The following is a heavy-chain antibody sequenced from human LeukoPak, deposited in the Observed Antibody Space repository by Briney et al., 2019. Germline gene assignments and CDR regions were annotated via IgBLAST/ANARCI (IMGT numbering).Heavy chain of an antibody. CDR2: IYYSGST. CDR3: ARGVVAAAGRTFDF. Sequence: ASETLSLTCTVSGGSVTSSTYYWGWIRQPPGKGLEWIGSIYYSGSTYYNPSLKSRVTISVDTSKNQFSLKLSSVTAADTAVYYCARGVVAAAGRTFDFWGQGTLVTVSS. J-gene: IGHJ4*02. V-gene: IGHV4-39*07. D-gene: IGHD6-13*01. CDR1: GGSVTSSTYY.